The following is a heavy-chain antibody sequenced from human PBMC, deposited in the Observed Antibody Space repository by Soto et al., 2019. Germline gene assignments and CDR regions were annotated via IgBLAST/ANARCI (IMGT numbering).Heavy chain of an antibody. J-gene: IGHJ6*02. D-gene: IGHD4-17*01. CDR3: AKILSVTTNYWHGMDG. V-gene: IGHV3-23*01. CDR1: GFTFSTYH. CDR2: ISRSENRV. Sequence: DEQLLESGGGLVQPGGSLRLSCAASGFTFSTYHMVWVRQAPGKGLESVAGISRSENRVFYADSVKGRFTVSRDKSKNTLYLQMNSLRVEDSAVYYCAKILSVTTNYWHGMDGWGQGTTVIVSS.